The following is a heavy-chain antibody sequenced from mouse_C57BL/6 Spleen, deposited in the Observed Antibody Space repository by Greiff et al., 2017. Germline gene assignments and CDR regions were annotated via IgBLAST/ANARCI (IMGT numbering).Heavy chain of an antibody. CDR2: IHPNSGST. CDR1: GYTFTSYW. CDR3: AGTGTGYYFDY. J-gene: IGHJ2*01. D-gene: IGHD3-1*01. V-gene: IGHV1-64*01. Sequence: QVHVKQPGAELVKPGASVKLSCKASGYTFTSYWMHWVKQRPGQGLEWIGMIHPNSGSTNYNEKFKSKATLTVDKSSSTAYMQLSSLTSEDSAVYYCAGTGTGYYFDYWGQGTTLTVSS.